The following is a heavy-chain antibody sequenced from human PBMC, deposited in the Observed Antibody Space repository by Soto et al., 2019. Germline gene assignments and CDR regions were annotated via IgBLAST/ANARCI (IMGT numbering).Heavy chain of an antibody. CDR3: ARNELWFPALVGSDN. CDR1: GYTFTSYY. J-gene: IGHJ4*02. Sequence: ASVKVSCKASGYTFTSYYMHWVRQAPGQGLEWMGIINPSGGSTSYAQKFQGRVTMTRDTSTSTVYMELSSLRSEDTAVYYCARNELWFPALVGSDNWGQGTLVTVSS. D-gene: IGHD5-18*01. CDR2: INPSGGST. V-gene: IGHV1-46*01.